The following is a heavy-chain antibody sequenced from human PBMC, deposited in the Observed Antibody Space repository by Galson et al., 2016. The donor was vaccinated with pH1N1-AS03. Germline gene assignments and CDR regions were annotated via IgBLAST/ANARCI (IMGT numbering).Heavy chain of an antibody. CDR3: ARTGSNGWYYFDS. V-gene: IGHV4-59*01. CDR2: VYYSGTP. Sequence: SETLSLTCTVSGGSMSGYYRSWIRQSPERGLEWIGCVYYSGTPTYNPSLKSQVTISVDTSKNQFSLKLSSVTAADTAVYFCARTGSNGWYYFDSWGQGALVTVSS. J-gene: IGHJ4*02. CDR1: GGSMSGYY. D-gene: IGHD6-19*01.